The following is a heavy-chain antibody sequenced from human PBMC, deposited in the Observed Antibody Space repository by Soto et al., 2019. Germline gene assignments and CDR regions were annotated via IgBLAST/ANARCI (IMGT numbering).Heavy chain of an antibody. CDR2: IHYSGST. Sequence: SETLSLTCTVSGGSISSYFWTWIRQPPEKGLEWIGYIHYSGSTHYNPSLKSRLTISVDTSKNQFTLQLTSVTVADTAVYYCATSYGNAWHTYWGQGTQVTVSS. CDR3: ATSYGNAWHTY. J-gene: IGHJ4*02. CDR1: GGSISSYF. D-gene: IGHD3-10*01. V-gene: IGHV4-59*01.